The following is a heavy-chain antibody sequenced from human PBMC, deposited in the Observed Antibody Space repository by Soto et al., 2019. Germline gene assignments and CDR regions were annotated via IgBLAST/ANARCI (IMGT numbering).Heavy chain of an antibody. D-gene: IGHD6-13*01. CDR2: INHSGST. CDR1: GGSFSGYY. Sequence: SETLSVTCAVYGGSFSGYYWSWIRQPPGKGLEWIGEINHSGSTNNNPSLKSRVTISVDTSKNQFSLKLSSVTAADTAVYYCARTMDGGNSSSFNWFDPWGQGTLVPVSS. CDR3: ARTMDGGNSSSFNWFDP. J-gene: IGHJ5*02. V-gene: IGHV4-34*01.